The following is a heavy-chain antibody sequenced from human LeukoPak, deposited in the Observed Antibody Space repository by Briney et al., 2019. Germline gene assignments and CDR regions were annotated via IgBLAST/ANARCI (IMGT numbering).Heavy chain of an antibody. J-gene: IGHJ5*02. V-gene: IGHV4-31*03. CDR3: ARDSTQYYDSSGSTPPGFDP. D-gene: IGHD3-22*01. Sequence: PSETLSLTCTVSGHSISRGGYYWTWLRRHPGKGLEWIVYIYYSGSTYYNPSLKSRVTIPVDTSKNQFSLKLSSVTAADTAVYYCARDSTQYYDSSGSTPPGFDPWGQGTLVTVSS. CDR1: GHSISRGGYY. CDR2: IYYSGST.